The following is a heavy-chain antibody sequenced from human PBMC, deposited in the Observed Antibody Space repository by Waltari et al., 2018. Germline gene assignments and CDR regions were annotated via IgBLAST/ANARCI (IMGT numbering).Heavy chain of an antibody. CDR1: GSTFRRYW. CDR2: IKQDGSEK. V-gene: IGHV3-7*01. CDR3: ARYFGSGSYYPY. D-gene: IGHD3-10*01. Sequence: EVQLVESGGGLVQPGGSLRLSCAASGSTFRRYWMSWVRQAPGKGLGWVANIKQDGSEKYYVDSVKGRFTISRDNAQNSLYLQMNSLRAEDTAVYYCARYFGSGSYYPYWGQGTLVTVSS. J-gene: IGHJ4*02.